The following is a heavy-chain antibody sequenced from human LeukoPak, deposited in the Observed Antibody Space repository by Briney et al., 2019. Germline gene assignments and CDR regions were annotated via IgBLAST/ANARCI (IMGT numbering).Heavy chain of an antibody. CDR2: INHSGST. CDR1: GGSFSGYY. J-gene: IGHJ3*02. CDR3: ARDFARDGYNWGDFDI. D-gene: IGHD5-24*01. V-gene: IGHV4-34*01. Sequence: SETLSLTCAVYGGSFSGYYWSWIRQPPGKGLEWIGEINHSGSTNYNPSLLSRLTILLDTSKNQFSLKLNSVTAADTAVYFCARDFARDGYNWGDFDIWGQGTMVTVSS.